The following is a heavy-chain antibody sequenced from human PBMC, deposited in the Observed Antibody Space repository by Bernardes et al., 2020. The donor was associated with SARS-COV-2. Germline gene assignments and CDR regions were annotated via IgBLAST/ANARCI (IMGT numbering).Heavy chain of an antibody. J-gene: IGHJ6*02. Sequence: TLSLTCAISGDSVSSNSAAWNWIRQSPSRGLEWLGRTYYRSKWYNDYAVSVKSRITINPDTSKNQFSLQLNSVTPEDTAVYYCAREIYYGSGSYSLQYGMDVWGQGTTVTVSS. CDR2: TYYRSKWYN. CDR3: AREIYYGSGSYSLQYGMDV. V-gene: IGHV6-1*01. CDR1: GDSVSSNSAA. D-gene: IGHD3-10*01.